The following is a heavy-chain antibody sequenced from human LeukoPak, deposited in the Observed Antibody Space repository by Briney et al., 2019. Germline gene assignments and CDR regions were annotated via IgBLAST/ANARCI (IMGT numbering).Heavy chain of an antibody. Sequence: SETLSLTCAVSGYSISSGYYWGWIRQPPGKGLEWIGSIYHSGSTYYNPSLKSRVTIPVDTSKNQFSLKLSSVTAADTAVYYRARAVDTAMVFDYYYYYYMDVWGKGTTVTVSS. CDR3: ARAVDTAMVFDYYYYYYMDV. CDR1: GYSISSGYY. V-gene: IGHV4-38-2*01. J-gene: IGHJ6*03. CDR2: IYHSGST. D-gene: IGHD5-18*01.